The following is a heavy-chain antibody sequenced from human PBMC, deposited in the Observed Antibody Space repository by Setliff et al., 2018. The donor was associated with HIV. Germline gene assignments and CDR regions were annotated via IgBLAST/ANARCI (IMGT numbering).Heavy chain of an antibody. V-gene: IGHV1-69*13. Sequence: SVKVSCKASGGTFRSYGISWVRQAPGQGPEWMAGIIPMFGTTNYAQKFQGRVTNTADESTGTAYMELSSLRSDDTAVYYCARVAEMATIGYNYFYMDVWGQGTTVTVSS. CDR3: ARVAEMATIGYNYFYMDV. J-gene: IGHJ6*03. D-gene: IGHD5-12*01. CDR1: GGTFRSYG. CDR2: IIPMFGTT.